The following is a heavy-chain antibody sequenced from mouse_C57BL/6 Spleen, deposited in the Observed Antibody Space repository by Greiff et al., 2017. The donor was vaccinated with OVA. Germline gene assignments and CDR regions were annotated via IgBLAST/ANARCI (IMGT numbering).Heavy chain of an antibody. CDR3: PRVSVTNFDY. CDR2: IYPGDGDT. CDR1: GYAFSSYW. Sequence: VQLQQSGAELVKPGASVKISCKASGYAFSSYWMNWVKQRPGKGLEWIGQIYPGDGDTNYNGKFKGKATLTADKSSSTAHMQLSSLTSEDSAVYFCPRVSVTNFDYWGQGTTLTVSS. J-gene: IGHJ2*01. D-gene: IGHD2-13*01. V-gene: IGHV1-80*01.